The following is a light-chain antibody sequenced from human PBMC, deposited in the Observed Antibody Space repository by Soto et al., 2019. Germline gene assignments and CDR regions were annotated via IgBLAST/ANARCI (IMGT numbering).Light chain of an antibody. CDR2: GAS. CDR1: QSISTN. J-gene: IGKJ5*01. CDR3: LEYNNWPIT. Sequence: EIVMTQSPATLSVPPGERATLSCRASQSISTNLAWYQHKPGQAPRLLIDGASARATVIPARFSGSGSGTEFTLTISSLQSEDAAVYYCLEYNNWPITLGQGTRLEIE. V-gene: IGKV3-15*01.